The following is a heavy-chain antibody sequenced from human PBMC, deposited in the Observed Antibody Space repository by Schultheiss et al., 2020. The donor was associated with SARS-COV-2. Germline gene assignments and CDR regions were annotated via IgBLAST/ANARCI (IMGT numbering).Heavy chain of an antibody. J-gene: IGHJ6*02. CDR3: ARTPRGGLWFGESISGMDV. D-gene: IGHD3-10*01. CDR1: GGSISSYY. V-gene: IGHV4-59*08. Sequence: SETLSLTCTVSGGSISSYYWSWIRQPPGKGLEWIGYIYYSGSTNYNPSLKSRVTISVDTSKNQFSLKLSSVTAADTAVYYCARTPRGGLWFGESISGMDVWGQGTTVTVSS. CDR2: IYYSGST.